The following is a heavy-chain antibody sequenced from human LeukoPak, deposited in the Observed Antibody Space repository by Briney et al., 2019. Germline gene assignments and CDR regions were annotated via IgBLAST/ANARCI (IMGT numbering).Heavy chain of an antibody. CDR3: ARPMGNDGGYFDY. Sequence: SETLSLTRTVSGGSISGSSYYWGWIRQPPGKGLEWIGSIYYSGSTYYNPSLKSRVTISVDTSKNQFSLKLSSVTAADTAVYYCARPMGNDGGYFDYWGQGTLVTVSS. J-gene: IGHJ4*02. CDR1: GGSISGSSYY. CDR2: IYYSGST. V-gene: IGHV4-39*01. D-gene: IGHD7-27*01.